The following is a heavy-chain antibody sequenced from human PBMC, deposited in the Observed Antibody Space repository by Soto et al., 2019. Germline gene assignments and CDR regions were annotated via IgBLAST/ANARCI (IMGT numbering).Heavy chain of an antibody. CDR3: ARKGKGPGNAFDI. V-gene: IGHV5-51*01. CDR1: GYNFSSQW. J-gene: IGHJ3*02. Sequence: GESLKISCKGSGYNFSSQWIAWVRQKPGKGLEWMGIVYPGDSETRYSPSFQGQVTMSADKSIDTAYLQWSSLRAEDTAVYYCARKGKGPGNAFDIWGQGTMVTVSS. CDR2: VYPGDSET.